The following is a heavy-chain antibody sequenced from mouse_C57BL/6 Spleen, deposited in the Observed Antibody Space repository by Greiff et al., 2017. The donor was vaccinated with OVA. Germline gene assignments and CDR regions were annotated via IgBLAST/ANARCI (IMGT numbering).Heavy chain of an antibody. CDR3: AKNAGDYGSSSYAMDD. CDR2: IWRGGST. CDR1: GFSLTSYG. Sequence: QVQLKESGPGLVQPSQSLSITCTVSGFSLTSYGVHWVRQSPGKGLEWLGVIWRGGSTDYNAAFMSRLSITKDNSKSQVFFKMNSLQADDTAIYYCAKNAGDYGSSSYAMDDWGQGTSVTVSS. J-gene: IGHJ4*01. V-gene: IGHV2-5*01. D-gene: IGHD1-1*01.